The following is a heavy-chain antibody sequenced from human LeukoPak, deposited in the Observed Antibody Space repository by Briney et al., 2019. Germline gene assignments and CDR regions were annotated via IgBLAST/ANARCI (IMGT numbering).Heavy chain of an antibody. CDR2: INWNDGST. D-gene: IGHD1-26*01. V-gene: IGHV3-20*04. CDR3: ARVKGVGATASFDY. J-gene: IGHJ4*02. Sequence: GGSLRLSCAASGFTFDDYGMSWVRQAPGKGLEWVSGINWNDGSTGYADSVKGRFTISRDNAKNSLYLQMNSLRAEDTALYYCARVKGVGATASFDYWGQGTLVTVSS. CDR1: GFTFDDYG.